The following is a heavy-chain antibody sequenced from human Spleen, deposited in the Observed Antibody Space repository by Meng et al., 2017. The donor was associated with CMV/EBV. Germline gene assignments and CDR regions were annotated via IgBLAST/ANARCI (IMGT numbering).Heavy chain of an antibody. V-gene: IGHV3-74*01. CDR2: INSDGSST. D-gene: IGHD1-26*01. CDR3: AEDVGY. Sequence: GESLKISCAASGFTFDDYAMHWVRQAPGKGLVWVSRINSDGSSTNYADSVKGRFTISRDNAKNTLYLQMNSLRAEDTAMYYCAEDVGYWGQGTLVTVSS. CDR1: GFTFDDYA. J-gene: IGHJ4*02.